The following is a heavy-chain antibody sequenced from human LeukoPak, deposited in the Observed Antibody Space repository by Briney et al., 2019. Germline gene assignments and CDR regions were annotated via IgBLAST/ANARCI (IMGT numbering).Heavy chain of an antibody. D-gene: IGHD6-13*01. CDR1: GFTFSSYG. V-gene: IGHV3-30*18. Sequence: PGRSLRLSCAASGFTFSSYGMHWVRQAPGKGLEWVAVISYDGSNKYYADSVKGRFTISRDNSKNTLYLQMNSLRAEDTAVYYCAKDPDSSSWYREWFDPW. J-gene: IGHJ5*02. CDR2: ISYDGSNK. CDR3: AKDPDSSSWYREWFDP.